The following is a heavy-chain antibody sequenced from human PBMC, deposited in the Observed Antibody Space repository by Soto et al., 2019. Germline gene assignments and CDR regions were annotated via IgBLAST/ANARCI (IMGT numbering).Heavy chain of an antibody. CDR2: ISYDGSNK. D-gene: IGHD3-3*01. CDR1: GFTFSSSA. V-gene: IGHV3-30-3*01. J-gene: IGHJ4*02. Sequence: PGGSLRLSCAASGFTFSSSAMHWVRQAPGKGLEWVAVISYDGSNKYYADSVKGRFTISRDNSKNTLYLQMNSLRAEDTAVYYCARDKRDLRFLEWSYYFDDRGQGTLVTVSS. CDR3: ARDKRDLRFLEWSYYFDD.